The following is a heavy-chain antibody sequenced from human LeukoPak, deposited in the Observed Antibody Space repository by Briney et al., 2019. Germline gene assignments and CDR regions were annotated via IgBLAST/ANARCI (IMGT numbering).Heavy chain of an antibody. D-gene: IGHD4/OR15-4a*01. CDR2: INHSGST. CDR3: ARLRLGDYYFDY. Sequence: SETLSLTCAVYGGSFSGYYWSWIRQPPGKGLEWIGEINHSGSTNYNPSLKSRVTISVDTSKTQFSLKLSSVTAADTAVYYCARLRLGDYYFDYWGQGTLVTVSS. CDR1: GGSFSGYY. V-gene: IGHV4-34*01. J-gene: IGHJ4*02.